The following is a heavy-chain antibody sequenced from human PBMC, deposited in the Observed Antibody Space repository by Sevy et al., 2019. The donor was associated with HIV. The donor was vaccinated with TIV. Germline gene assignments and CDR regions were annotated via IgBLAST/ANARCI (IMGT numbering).Heavy chain of an antibody. CDR2: IRAYNGNT. J-gene: IGHJ4*02. V-gene: IGHV1-18*04. CDR3: ARDGDDYYGSESVDY. D-gene: IGHD3-10*01. CDR1: GYTFTSYG. Sequence: ASVKVSCKASGYTFTSYGISWVRQAPGQGLEWMGWIRAYNGNTNYAQKLQGRVTMTTDTSTSTAYMELRSLRSDDTAVYYCARDGDDYYGSESVDYWGQGTLVTVSS.